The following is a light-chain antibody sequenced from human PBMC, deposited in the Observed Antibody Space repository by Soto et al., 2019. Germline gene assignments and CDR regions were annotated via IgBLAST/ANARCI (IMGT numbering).Light chain of an antibody. J-gene: IGLJ2*01. V-gene: IGLV2-8*01. Sequence: QSALTQPPSASGSPGQTVTISCTGTSTDVGGYNSVSWYQQHPGNAPKLMIYEVNKRPSGVPDRFSGSKSGTSASLTVSGLQAEDEADYYCTSYAGSNNVLFGGGTKVTVL. CDR2: EVN. CDR3: TSYAGSNNVL. CDR1: STDVGGYNS.